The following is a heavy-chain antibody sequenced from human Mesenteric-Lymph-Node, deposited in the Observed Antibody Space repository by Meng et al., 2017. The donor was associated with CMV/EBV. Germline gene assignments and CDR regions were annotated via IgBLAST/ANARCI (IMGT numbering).Heavy chain of an antibody. CDR2: IFWDGSGK. Sequence: SLKISCAASGFTFRDHAIHWVRQAPGKGLEWVSGIFWDGSGKGYADSVKGRFTISLDNAKNSLYLEMKSLRPEDTALYYCTKDLSPGGADVWGQGTTVTVSS. V-gene: IGHV3-9*01. J-gene: IGHJ6*02. CDR3: TKDLSPGGADV. CDR1: GFTFRDHA. D-gene: IGHD4-17*01.